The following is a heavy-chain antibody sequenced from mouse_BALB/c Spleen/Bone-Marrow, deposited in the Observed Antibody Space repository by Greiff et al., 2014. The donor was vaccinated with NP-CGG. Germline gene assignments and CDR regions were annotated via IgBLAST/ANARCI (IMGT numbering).Heavy chain of an antibody. CDR3: ARAITDAMDY. CDR1: GYAFTNYL. Sequence: VQLQQSGAELVRPGTSVKVSCKGSGYAFTNYLIEWVKQRPGQGLESIGVINSGSGGTKYNEKFKGKATLTADKSSSTAYMQLSSLTSDDSAVYFCARAITDAMDYWGQGTSVTVSS. V-gene: IGHV1-54*01. D-gene: IGHD2-4*01. J-gene: IGHJ4*01. CDR2: INSGSGGT.